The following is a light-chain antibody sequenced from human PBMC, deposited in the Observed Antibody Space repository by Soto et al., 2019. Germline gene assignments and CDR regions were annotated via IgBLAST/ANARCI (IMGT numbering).Light chain of an antibody. Sequence: DIQMTRSPSTLSGSVGDRFTITCRASQTISSWLAWYQQKPGKAPKLLIYKASTLKSGVPSRFSGSGSGAEFTLTISSLQPDDFATYYCQHYNSYSEAFGQGTKVDIK. J-gene: IGKJ1*01. CDR3: QHYNSYSEA. V-gene: IGKV1-5*03. CDR2: KAS. CDR1: QTISSW.